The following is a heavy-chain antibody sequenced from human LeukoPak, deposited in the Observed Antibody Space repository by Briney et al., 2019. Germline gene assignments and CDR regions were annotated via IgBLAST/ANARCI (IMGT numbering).Heavy chain of an antibody. J-gene: IGHJ6*03. CDR2: IYTGGST. CDR1: GGSISSGSYY. Sequence: SQTLSLTCTVSGGSISSGSYYWSWIRQPAGKGLEWIGRIYTGGSTNYKPSLKSRVTISVDTSKNQFSLKLSSVTAADTAVYYCATNGYYCMDVWGKGTTVTVSS. D-gene: IGHD2-8*01. V-gene: IGHV4-61*02. CDR3: ATNGYYCMDV.